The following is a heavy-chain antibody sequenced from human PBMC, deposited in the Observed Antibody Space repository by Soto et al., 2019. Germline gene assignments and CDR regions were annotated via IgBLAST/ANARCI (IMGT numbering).Heavy chain of an antibody. J-gene: IGHJ4*02. CDR3: ARDGGYCSSTSCYVGWYFDY. D-gene: IGHD2-2*01. Sequence: GGSLILSCAASGFTFSSYAMHWVRQAPGKGLEWVAVISYDGSNKYYADSVKGRFTISRDNSKNTLYLQMNSLRAEDTAVYYCARDGGYCSSTSCYVGWYFDYWGQGTLVTVSS. CDR2: ISYDGSNK. CDR1: GFTFSSYA. V-gene: IGHV3-30-3*01.